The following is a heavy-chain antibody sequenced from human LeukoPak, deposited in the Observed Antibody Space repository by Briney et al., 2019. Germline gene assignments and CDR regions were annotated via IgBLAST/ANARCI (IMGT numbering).Heavy chain of an antibody. V-gene: IGHV3-23*01. D-gene: IGHD3-3*01. CDR2: ISGSGGST. CDR3: AKDDYDFWSGYNPAHY. J-gene: IGHJ4*02. Sequence: PGGSLRLSCAASGFTFSSYAMSWVRQAPGKGLEWVSAISGSGGSTYYADSVKGRLTISRDNSKNTLYLQMNSLRAEDTAVYYCAKDDYDFWSGYNPAHYWGQGTLVTVPS. CDR1: GFTFSSYA.